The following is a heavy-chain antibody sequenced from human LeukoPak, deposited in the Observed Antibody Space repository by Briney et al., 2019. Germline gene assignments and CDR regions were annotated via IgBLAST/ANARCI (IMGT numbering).Heavy chain of an antibody. J-gene: IGHJ5*02. V-gene: IGHV1-2*02. CDR3: ARESIVVVPAALASWDWFDP. D-gene: IGHD2-2*01. Sequence: ASVKVSCKASGYTFTGYYMHWVRHAPGQGLELMGWINPNSGGTNYAQKFQGRVTMTRDTSISTAYMELSRLRSDDTAVYYCARESIVVVPAALASWDWFDPWGQGTLVTVSS. CDR2: INPNSGGT. CDR1: GYTFTGYY.